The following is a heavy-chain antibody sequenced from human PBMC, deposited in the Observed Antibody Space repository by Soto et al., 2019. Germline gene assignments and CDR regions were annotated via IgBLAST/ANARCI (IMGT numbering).Heavy chain of an antibody. CDR2: IYYSGST. J-gene: IGHJ6*02. CDR3: ARDVNHYYYYGMDV. V-gene: IGHV4-61*01. Sequence: LSLTCTVSGGSVSSGSYYWSWIRQPPGKGLEWIGYIYYSGSTNYNPSLKSRVTISVDTSKNQFSLKLSSVTAADTAVYYCARDVNHYYYYGMDVWGQGTTVTV. CDR1: GGSVSSGSYY.